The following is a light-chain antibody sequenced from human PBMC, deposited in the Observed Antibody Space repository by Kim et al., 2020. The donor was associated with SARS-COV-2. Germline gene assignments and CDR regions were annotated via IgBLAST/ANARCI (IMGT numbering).Light chain of an antibody. CDR2: KAS. CDR1: QSISSW. V-gene: IGKV1-5*03. CDR3: QQYDT. J-gene: IGKJ2*01. Sequence: PSTLSASVGDRVTITCRACQSISSWLAWYQQKPGKAPKLLIYKASSLESGVPSRFSGSGSGTEFTLTISSLQPDDFATYYCQQYDTFGQGTKLEIK.